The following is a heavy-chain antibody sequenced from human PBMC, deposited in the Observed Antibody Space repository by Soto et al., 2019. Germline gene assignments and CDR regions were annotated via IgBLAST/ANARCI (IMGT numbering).Heavy chain of an antibody. V-gene: IGHV4-31*03. Sequence: PSETLSLTCTVSGGSISSGGYYWSWIRQHPGKGLEWIGYIYYSGSTYYNPSLKSRVTISVDTSKNQFSLKLSSVTAADTAVYYCARVIVGDDGLDFYYGMDVWGQGTTVTVSS. CDR2: IYYSGST. D-gene: IGHD5-12*01. J-gene: IGHJ6*02. CDR3: ARVIVGDDGLDFYYGMDV. CDR1: GGSISSGGYY.